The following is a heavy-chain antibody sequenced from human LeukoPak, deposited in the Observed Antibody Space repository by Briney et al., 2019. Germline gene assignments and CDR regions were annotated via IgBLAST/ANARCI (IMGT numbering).Heavy chain of an antibody. Sequence: PSETLSLTCAVYGGSFSGYYWSWIRQPPGKGLEWIGEINHSGSTNYNPSLKSRVTISVDTSKNQFSLKLSSVTAEDTAVYYCARVSGSYSSYFDYWGQGTLVTVSS. V-gene: IGHV4-34*01. CDR1: GGSFSGYY. D-gene: IGHD1-26*01. CDR2: INHSGST. J-gene: IGHJ4*02. CDR3: ARVSGSYSSYFDY.